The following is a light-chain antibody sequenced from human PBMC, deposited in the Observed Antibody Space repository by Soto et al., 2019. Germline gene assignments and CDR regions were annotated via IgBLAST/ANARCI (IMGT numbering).Light chain of an antibody. CDR3: QQYGASPIT. V-gene: IGKV3-20*01. Sequence: ETVLTQSPGTLSLSPGERATLSCRASQSVSSRLAWYQQKPGQPPRLLISGASSRATDIPDRFSGSGSGTDFTLTISRLEPEDFALYYCQQYGASPITFGQGTRLEIK. CDR1: QSVSSR. J-gene: IGKJ5*01. CDR2: GAS.